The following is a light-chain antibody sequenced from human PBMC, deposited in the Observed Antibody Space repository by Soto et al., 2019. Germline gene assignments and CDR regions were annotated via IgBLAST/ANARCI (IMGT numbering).Light chain of an antibody. Sequence: DIQMTQSPSTLSASVGDRVTITCRASQSINSWLAWYQQKPGKAPKVLIYDVSTLESGVPSRFSGSGSGTELTLTISSLQPDDFATYYCQQYDTYSITFGQGTRLEIK. CDR2: DVS. CDR1: QSINSW. J-gene: IGKJ5*01. CDR3: QQYDTYSIT. V-gene: IGKV1-5*01.